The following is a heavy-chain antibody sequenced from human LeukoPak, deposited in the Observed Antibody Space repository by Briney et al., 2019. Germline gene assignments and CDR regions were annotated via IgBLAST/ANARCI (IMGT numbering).Heavy chain of an antibody. D-gene: IGHD3-22*01. CDR1: GGFISSYY. J-gene: IGHJ3*02. CDR3: ARCGGEDYDSSGYYYFKARNAFDI. CDR2: IYYSGST. Sequence: SETLSLTCTVSGGFISSYYWSWIRQPPGKGLEWIGYIYYSGSTNYNPSLKSRVTISVDTSKNQFSLKLSSVTAADTAVYYCARCGGEDYDSSGYYYFKARNAFDIWGQGTMVTVSS. V-gene: IGHV4-59*01.